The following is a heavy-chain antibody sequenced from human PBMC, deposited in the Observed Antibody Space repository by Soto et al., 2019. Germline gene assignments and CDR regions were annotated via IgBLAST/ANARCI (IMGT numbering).Heavy chain of an antibody. CDR1: GGSVSSGSYY. CDR2: IYYRGST. V-gene: IGHV4-61*01. Sequence: QVQLQESGPGLVKPSETLSLTCTVSGGSVSSGSYYWSWIRQPPGKGLEWIGYIYYRGSTNYNPSLKSRVTISVDTSKNQCSLKLSSVTAADTAVYYCAREPYYYDSSGYPYWGQGTLVTVSS. J-gene: IGHJ4*02. D-gene: IGHD3-22*01. CDR3: AREPYYYDSSGYPY.